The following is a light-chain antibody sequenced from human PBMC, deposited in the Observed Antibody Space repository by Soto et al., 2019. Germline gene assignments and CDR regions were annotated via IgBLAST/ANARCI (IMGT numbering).Light chain of an antibody. CDR2: GAS. CDR3: QQYGSSPQT. J-gene: IGKJ5*01. Sequence: EIVLTQSPGTLSLSPGERATLSCRASQSVSSSYLAWYQQKPGQAPRLLIYGASRRATGIPDRFSGCGSGTDFTLTISRLEPEDFAVYYCQQYGSSPQTFGQGTRLEIK. CDR1: QSVSSSY. V-gene: IGKV3-20*01.